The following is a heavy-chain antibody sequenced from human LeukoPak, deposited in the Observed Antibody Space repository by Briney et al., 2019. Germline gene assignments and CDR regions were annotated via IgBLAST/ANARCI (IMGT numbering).Heavy chain of an antibody. CDR2: IYSGGST. J-gene: IGHJ4*02. V-gene: IGHV3-53*01. D-gene: IGHD3-3*01. CDR3: ASFSLEWFTFDY. Sequence: PGGSLSLSCAASGFPLRHNYMSWVRQAPGQGLEWGSVIYSGGSTYYADSVQGRFTISRDNSKNTLYLQMNSLRVEDTAVYYCASFSLEWFTFDYWGQGTLVTVSS. CDR1: GFPLRHNY.